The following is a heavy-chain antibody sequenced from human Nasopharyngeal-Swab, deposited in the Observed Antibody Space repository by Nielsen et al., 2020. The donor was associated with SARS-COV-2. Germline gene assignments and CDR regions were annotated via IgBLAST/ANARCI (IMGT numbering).Heavy chain of an antibody. V-gene: IGHV4-4*07. J-gene: IGHJ5*02. CDR1: GGSISSYY. D-gene: IGHD6-19*01. CDR3: ARVGVAVAGAYNWFDP. Sequence: SETLSLTCTVSGGSISSYYWSWIRRPAGKVLEWIGRIYTSGSTNYNPSLKSRVTMSVDTSKNQFSLKLSSVTAADTAVYYCARVGVAVAGAYNWFDPWGQGTLVTVSS. CDR2: IYTSGST.